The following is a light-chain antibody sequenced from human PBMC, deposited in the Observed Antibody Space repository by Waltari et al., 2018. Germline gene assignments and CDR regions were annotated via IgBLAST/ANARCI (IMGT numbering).Light chain of an antibody. Sequence: QLVLTQSPSASASLGASVKLTCTLSSGHSSNIIAWLQQRPERCPLYLMKVNSDGSHSKGDDIPDRFSGSSSGAERYLTISSLQSEDEADYYCETGGHGTWVFGGGTKLTVL. CDR2: VNSDGSH. J-gene: IGLJ3*02. V-gene: IGLV4-69*01. CDR1: SGHSSNI. CDR3: ETGGHGTWV.